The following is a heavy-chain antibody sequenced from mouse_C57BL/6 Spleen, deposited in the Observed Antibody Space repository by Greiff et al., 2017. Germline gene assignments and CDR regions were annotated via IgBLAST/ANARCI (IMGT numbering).Heavy chain of an antibody. Sequence: EVKLQESGPGLVKPSQSLSLTCSVTGYSITSGYYWNWIRQFPGNKLEWMGYISYDGSNNYNPSLKNRISITRDTSKNQFFLKLNSVTTEDTATYYCAIFYYGSSYPYYFDYWGQGTTLTVSS. J-gene: IGHJ2*01. CDR1: GYSITSGYY. CDR2: ISYDGSN. D-gene: IGHD1-1*01. CDR3: AIFYYGSSYPYYFDY. V-gene: IGHV3-6*01.